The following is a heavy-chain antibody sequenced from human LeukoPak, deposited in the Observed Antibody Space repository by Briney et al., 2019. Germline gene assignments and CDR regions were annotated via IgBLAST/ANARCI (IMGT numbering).Heavy chain of an antibody. CDR2: ISYDGSNK. J-gene: IGHJ4*02. CDR3: AKALWFGGVIVAFNY. CDR1: GFTFSSYG. V-gene: IGHV3-30*18. Sequence: GGSLRLSCAASGFTFSSYGMHWVRQAPGKGLEWVAVISYDGSNKYYADSVKGRFTISRDNSKNTLYLQMNSLRAEDTAVYYCAKALWFGGVIVAFNYWGQGTLVTVSS. D-gene: IGHD3-16*02.